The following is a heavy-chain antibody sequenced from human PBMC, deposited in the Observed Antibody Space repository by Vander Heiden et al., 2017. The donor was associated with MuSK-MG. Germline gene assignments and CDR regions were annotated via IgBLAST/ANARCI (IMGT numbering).Heavy chain of an antibody. D-gene: IGHD1-26*01. Sequence: QVQLVESGGGVVQPGRSLRLSCAASGFTVSSYGMHLVRQAPGKGLEWVAVISYDGSNKYYADSVKGRFTISRDNSKNTLYLQMNSLRAEDTAVYYCAAGVGMGAPTGDVGAFDIWGQGTMVTVSS. J-gene: IGHJ3*02. CDR2: ISYDGSNK. V-gene: IGHV3-30*03. CDR3: AAGVGMGAPTGDVGAFDI. CDR1: GFTVSSYG.